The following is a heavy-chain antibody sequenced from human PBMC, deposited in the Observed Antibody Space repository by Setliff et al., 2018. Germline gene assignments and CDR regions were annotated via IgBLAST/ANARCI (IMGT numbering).Heavy chain of an antibody. CDR3: ARSEFYYGGGGILWFDA. J-gene: IGHJ5*02. V-gene: IGHV4-39*06. D-gene: IGHD3-10*01. CDR1: NGSISISDFY. Sequence: PSETLSLTCTVSNGSISISDFYWGWIRQSPGKGLEWIGSIYYTGDTWYKQSLEGRVTITKDTSKNQVVLAIANMDPVDTGTYYCARSEFYYGGGGILWFDAWGQGTLVTVSS. CDR2: IYYTGDT.